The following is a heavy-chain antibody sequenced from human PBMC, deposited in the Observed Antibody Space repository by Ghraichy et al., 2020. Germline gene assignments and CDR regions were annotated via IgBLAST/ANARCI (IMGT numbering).Heavy chain of an antibody. J-gene: IGHJ4*02. CDR2: IYYSGST. CDR3: ARVPYRPFSFDY. CDR1: GGSISSGGYY. Sequence: SLNISCTVSGGSISSGGYYWSWIRQHPGKGLEWIGYIYYSGSTYYNPSLKSRVTISVDTSKNQFSLKLSSVTAADTTVYYCARVPYRPFSFDYWGQGTLVTVTS. V-gene: IGHV4-31*03.